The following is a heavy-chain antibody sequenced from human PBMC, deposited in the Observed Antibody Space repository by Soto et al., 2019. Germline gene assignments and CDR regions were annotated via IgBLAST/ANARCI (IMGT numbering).Heavy chain of an antibody. D-gene: IGHD5-12*01. CDR2: ISGSGGST. V-gene: IGHV3-23*01. Sequence: EVQLLESGGGLVQPGGSLRLSCAASGFTFSSYAMSWVRQAPGKGLEWVSAISGSGGSTYYADSVKGRFTISRDNSKNTLYLQMNSLRAEDTAVYYCAKAARRHIVATTVQFDYWGQGTLVTVSS. CDR3: AKAARRHIVATTVQFDY. J-gene: IGHJ4*02. CDR1: GFTFSSYA.